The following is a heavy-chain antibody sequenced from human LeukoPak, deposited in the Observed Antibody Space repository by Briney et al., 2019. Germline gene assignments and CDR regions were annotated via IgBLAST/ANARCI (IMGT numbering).Heavy chain of an antibody. CDR3: ARDTTMDSSGSQGDAFDI. J-gene: IGHJ3*02. V-gene: IGHV4-59*01. Sequence: SETLSLTCTVSGGSISSYYWSWIRQPPGKGLEWIGYIYYSGSTNYNPSLKSRVTISVDTSKNQFSLKLSSVTAADTAVYYCARDTTMDSSGSQGDAFDIWGQGTMVTVSS. CDR1: GGSISSYY. D-gene: IGHD3-22*01. CDR2: IYYSGST.